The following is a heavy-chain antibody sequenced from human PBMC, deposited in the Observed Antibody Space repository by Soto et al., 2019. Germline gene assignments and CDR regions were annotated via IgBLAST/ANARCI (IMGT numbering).Heavy chain of an antibody. CDR3: ARDTSSGEYDY. V-gene: IGHV1-69*13. CDR1: GGTFSSYA. J-gene: IGHJ4*02. CDR2: IIPIFGTA. Sequence: ASVKVSCKASGGTFSSYAISWVRQAPGQGLEWMGGIIPIFGTANYAQKFQGRVTITADESTSTAYLDLRSLRSDDTAVYFCARDTSSGEYDYWGQGTLVTVSS. D-gene: IGHD3-10*01.